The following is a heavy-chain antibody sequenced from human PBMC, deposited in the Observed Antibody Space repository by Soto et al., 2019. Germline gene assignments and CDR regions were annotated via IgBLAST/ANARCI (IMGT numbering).Heavy chain of an antibody. D-gene: IGHD2-2*01. CDR3: ASHHCSSSSCYEGSWNWFDP. CDR2: ISTTATT. J-gene: IGHJ5*02. Sequence: GGSLRLSCAASGFTFSNYAMSWVRQAPGKGLDWVSAISTTATTYYADSVKGRFTISRDNSKNTMYLQMNSLRVEDTAMYYCASHHCSSSSCYEGSWNWFDPWGRGTLVTVSS. CDR1: GFTFSNYA. V-gene: IGHV3-23*01.